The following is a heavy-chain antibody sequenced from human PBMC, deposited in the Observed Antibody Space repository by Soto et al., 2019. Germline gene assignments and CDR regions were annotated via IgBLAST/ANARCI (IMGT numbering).Heavy chain of an antibody. CDR2: VQNTGST. Sequence: QVQLQESGPGLVKPSETLSLNCIVSGGSVSSSGSYWNWIRQPPGGGLEWIAYVQNTGSTNYNPSLKSRVTISLGTSKNQFSLKVTSMTAADTAVYYCARWDYYYGMDAWGQGTTVIVSS. CDR1: GGSVSSSGSY. J-gene: IGHJ6*02. V-gene: IGHV4-61*08. CDR3: ARWDYYYGMDA.